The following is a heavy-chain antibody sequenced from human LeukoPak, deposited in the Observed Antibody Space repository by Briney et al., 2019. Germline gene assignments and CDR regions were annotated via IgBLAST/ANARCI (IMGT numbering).Heavy chain of an antibody. CDR1: GFTFSSYT. Sequence: SGGSLRLSCAASGFTFSSYTMDWVRQAPGKGLEWVSSICGSATHIYYADSVKGRFTISRDNAKNSVYLQVNSLRAEDTAVYYCAREGLYSGSVSSDLDYWGQGTLVSVSS. D-gene: IGHD3-10*01. CDR2: ICGSATHI. J-gene: IGHJ4*02. CDR3: AREGLYSGSVSSDLDY. V-gene: IGHV3-21*01.